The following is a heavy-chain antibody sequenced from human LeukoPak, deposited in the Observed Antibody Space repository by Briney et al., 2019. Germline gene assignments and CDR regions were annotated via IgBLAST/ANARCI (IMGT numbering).Heavy chain of an antibody. CDR1: GFTFSSYG. CDR2: ISYDGSNK. D-gene: IGHD2-2*03. V-gene: IGHV3-30*18. Sequence: GGSLRLSCAASGFTFSSYGMHWVRQAPGKGLEWVAVISYDGSNKYYADSVKGRFTISRDNSKNTLYLQMNSLRAEDTAVYYCAKDGYCSSTSCHGGYYFDYWGQGTLVTVSP. J-gene: IGHJ4*02. CDR3: AKDGYCSSTSCHGGYYFDY.